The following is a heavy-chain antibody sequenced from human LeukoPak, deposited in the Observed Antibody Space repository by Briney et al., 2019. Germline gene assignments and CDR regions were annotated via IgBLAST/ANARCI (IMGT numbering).Heavy chain of an antibody. J-gene: IGHJ4*02. CDR3: AKGLHGPLWFGGNDY. CDR1: GFTFSSYG. V-gene: IGHV3-30*18. Sequence: GGSLRLSCAASGFTFSSYGMHWVRQAPGKGLEWVAVISYDGSNKYYADSVKGRFTISRDNSKNTLYLQMNSLRAEDTAVYYCAKGLHGPLWFGGNDYWGQGTLVTASS. CDR2: ISYDGSNK. D-gene: IGHD3-10*01.